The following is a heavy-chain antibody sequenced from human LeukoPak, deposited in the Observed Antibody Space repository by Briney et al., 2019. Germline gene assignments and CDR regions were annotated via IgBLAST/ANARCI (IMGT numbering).Heavy chain of an antibody. D-gene: IGHD4-17*01. V-gene: IGHV1-46*01. J-gene: IGHJ4*02. Sequence: ASVKVSCKASGYTLTSYYMHWVRQAPGQGLEWMGIINPSGGSTSYAQRFQGRVTMTRDTSTSTVYMELSSLRSEDTAVYYCARTFYGDYALDYWGQGTLVTVSS. CDR1: GYTLTSYY. CDR3: ARTFYGDYALDY. CDR2: INPSGGST.